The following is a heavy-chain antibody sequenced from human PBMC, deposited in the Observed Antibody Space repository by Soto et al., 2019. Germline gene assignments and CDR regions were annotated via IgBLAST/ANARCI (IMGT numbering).Heavy chain of an antibody. D-gene: IGHD3-22*01. CDR3: ARGDGDYYDGNGYLGRH. CDR2: IKSDGSGT. Sequence: EVQLVESGGGLVQPGGSLRLSCAASGFTFSSYWMHWVRQAPGKGLVWVSRIKSDGSGTYYADSVKGRLTISRDNAKNTLYQQMNSRRAEDTAVYYCARGDGDYYDGNGYLGRHWGQGTLVTVSS. J-gene: IGHJ4*02. V-gene: IGHV3-74*01. CDR1: GFTFSSYW.